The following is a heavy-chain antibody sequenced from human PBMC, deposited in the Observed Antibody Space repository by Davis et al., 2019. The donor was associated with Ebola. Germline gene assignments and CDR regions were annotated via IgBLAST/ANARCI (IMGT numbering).Heavy chain of an antibody. V-gene: IGHV4-59*11. CDR3: VRFGRGAY. J-gene: IGHJ4*02. Sequence: PSETLSLTCTVSGGPISSHFWNWIRQSPGKGLEWIGYIYYSGSPNYSSSLKGRVAISADTSKNQFSLNLRSVTAADTAVYYCVRFGRGAYWGQGTLVTVSS. CDR2: IYYSGSP. D-gene: IGHD3-16*01. CDR1: GGPISSHF.